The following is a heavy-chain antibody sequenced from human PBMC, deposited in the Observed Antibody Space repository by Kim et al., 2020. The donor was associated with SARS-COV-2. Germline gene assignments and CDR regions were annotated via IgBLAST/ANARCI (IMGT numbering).Heavy chain of an antibody. J-gene: IGHJ4*02. CDR3: ARADLYGSGSFAPLDY. Sequence: SLKSRVTVSVDTSKNQFSLKLSSVTAADTAVYYCARADLYGSGSFAPLDYWGQGTLVTVSS. V-gene: IGHV4-34*01. D-gene: IGHD3-10*01.